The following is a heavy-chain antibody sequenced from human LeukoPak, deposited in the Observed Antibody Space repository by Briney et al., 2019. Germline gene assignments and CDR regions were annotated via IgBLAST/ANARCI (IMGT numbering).Heavy chain of an antibody. J-gene: IGHJ3*01. Sequence: KPSETLSLTCTVSGGSISSYYWSWIRQPPGKGLEWIGYIYYSGSTNYNPSLKSRVTISVDTSKNQFSLKLSSVTAADTAVYYCARSPVVVTANHAFDVWGQGTMVTVSS. V-gene: IGHV4-59*08. D-gene: IGHD2-21*02. CDR3: ARSPVVVTANHAFDV. CDR1: GGSISSYY. CDR2: IYYSGST.